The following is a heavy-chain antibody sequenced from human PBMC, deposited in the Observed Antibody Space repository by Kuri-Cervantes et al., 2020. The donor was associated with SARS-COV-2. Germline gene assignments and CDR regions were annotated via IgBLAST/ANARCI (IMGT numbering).Heavy chain of an antibody. CDR2: ISSNGGGT. CDR1: GFTFSNYA. Sequence: GGSLRLSCSASGFTFSNYAMHWVREAPGGGLEYVSAISSNGGGTYYADSVKGRFTISRDNSKNTLYLQMNSLRAEDTAVYYCARSFRYCSGGSCYDYYYGMDVWGQGTTVTGSS. D-gene: IGHD2-15*01. CDR3: ARSFRYCSGGSCYDYYYGMDV. V-gene: IGHV3-64*04. J-gene: IGHJ6*02.